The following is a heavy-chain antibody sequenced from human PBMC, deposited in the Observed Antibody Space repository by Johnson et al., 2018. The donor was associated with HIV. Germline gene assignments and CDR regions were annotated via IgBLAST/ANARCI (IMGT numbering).Heavy chain of an antibody. CDR3: AKDMGCGADCYQISITMTVGGAFDI. D-gene: IGHD2-21*02. J-gene: IGHJ3*02. V-gene: IGHV3-20*04. CDR1: GFTFDDYG. Sequence: MLLVESGGGVVRPGGSLRLSCAASGFTFDDYGMSWVRQAPGKGLEWVSGINWNGGSTGYADSVKGRFTISRDNAKNSLYLQMSSLRPEDTALYYCAKDMGCGADCYQISITMTVGGAFDIWGQGTMVTVSS. CDR2: INWNGGST.